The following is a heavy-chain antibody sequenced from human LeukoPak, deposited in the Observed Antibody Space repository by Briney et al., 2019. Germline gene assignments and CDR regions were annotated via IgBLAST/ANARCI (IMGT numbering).Heavy chain of an antibody. V-gene: IGHV4-59*11. CDR2: ISSIGST. CDR1: DDSFSTHY. D-gene: IGHD4-17*01. J-gene: IGHJ3*01. Sequence: PSETLSLTWSVSDDSFSTHYWTWIRHPPGKGLEWIGYISSIGSTNYNPSLKSRVTITVDTSKKQFSLKMTSVTAADTAVYYCARDPTTVTKGFDVWGQGTMVTVSS. CDR3: ARDPTTVTKGFDV.